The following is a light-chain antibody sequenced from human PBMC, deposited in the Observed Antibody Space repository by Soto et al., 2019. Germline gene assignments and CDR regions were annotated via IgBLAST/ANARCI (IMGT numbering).Light chain of an antibody. CDR3: QQYGSSPYT. CDR2: GAS. CDR1: QSVSSSY. V-gene: IGKV3-20*01. Sequence: EIVLTQSPGTLSLSPGERATLSCRASQSVSSSYLAWYQQKPGQAPRLLIYGASSRATGIPDRFSGSGSGTAFTLTISGLEPEDFAVYYCQQYGSSPYTFGHGTKLEIK. J-gene: IGKJ2*01.